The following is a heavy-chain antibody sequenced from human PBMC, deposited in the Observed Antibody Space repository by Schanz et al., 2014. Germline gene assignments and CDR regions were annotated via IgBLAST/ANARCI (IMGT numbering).Heavy chain of an antibody. CDR1: GGTFSTYP. V-gene: IGHV1-69*02. CDR3: ARGGGPEDVVDI. D-gene: IGHD2-15*01. CDR2: IIPILGIA. J-gene: IGHJ3*02. Sequence: QVQLVQSGAEVKKPGSSMKVSCKASGGTFSTYPINWLRQAPGQGLEWMGRIIPILGIANYAQRFQDRVRITADKSTSTAYMERSSLRSDDTAVYYCARGGGPEDVVDIWGQGTSLTVSS.